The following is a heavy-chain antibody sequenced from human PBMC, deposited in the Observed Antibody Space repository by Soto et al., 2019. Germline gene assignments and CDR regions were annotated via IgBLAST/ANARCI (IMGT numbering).Heavy chain of an antibody. D-gene: IGHD2-21*01. V-gene: IGHV3-21*01. CDR2: ISSSSSDI. Sequence: EVQLVESGGGLVKPGGSLRLSCVASGFTFSSYSMNWVRQAPGKGLEWVSSISSSSSDISYADSVKGRFTISRDNAKNSLYLQMNSLRAEDTAVYYCARVERAYCGGDCYDYWGQGTLVTVSS. J-gene: IGHJ4*02. CDR1: GFTFSSYS. CDR3: ARVERAYCGGDCYDY.